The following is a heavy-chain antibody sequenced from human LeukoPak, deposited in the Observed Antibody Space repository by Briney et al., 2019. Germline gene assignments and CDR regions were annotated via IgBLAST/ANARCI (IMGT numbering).Heavy chain of an antibody. V-gene: IGHV3-23*01. D-gene: IGHD2/OR15-2a*01. CDR3: ARSHYYNSNVPPDY. CDR1: GFTFTSYA. Sequence: GGSLRLSCVVSGFTFTSYAMSWVRQAPGKGLEWVSYISAGDDSTHYAGSVKGRFTISRDKSKNTLYLQMNSLRAEDTAVYYCARSHYYNSNVPPDYWGQGTLVTVS. CDR2: ISAGDDST. J-gene: IGHJ4*02.